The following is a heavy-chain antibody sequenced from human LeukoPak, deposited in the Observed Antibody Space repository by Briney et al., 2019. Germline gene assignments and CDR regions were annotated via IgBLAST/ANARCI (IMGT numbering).Heavy chain of an antibody. J-gene: IGHJ4*02. CDR3: AIEQWELKY. Sequence: GGSLRPSCAASGFTFYNSGMGWVRQAPGKGLEWISAISDSGGLTYYADSVKGRFTISRDDSKNTLYLQMNSLKAEDTAVYYCAIEQWELKYWGQGTLVTVSS. V-gene: IGHV3-23*01. CDR1: GFTFYNSG. D-gene: IGHD1-26*01. CDR2: ISDSGGLT.